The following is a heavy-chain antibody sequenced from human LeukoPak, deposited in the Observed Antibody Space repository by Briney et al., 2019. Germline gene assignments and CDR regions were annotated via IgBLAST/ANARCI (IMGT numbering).Heavy chain of an antibody. V-gene: IGHV4-59*01. CDR2: IYYSGST. D-gene: IGHD3-3*01. Sequence: SETLFLTCTVSGGSISSYYWSWIRQLPGRGLERIGYIYYSGSTNYNPSLKSRVTISVDTSKNQFSLKLSSVTAADTAVYYCAREIVLADFWSGYYTTSYYMDVWGKGTTVTVSS. J-gene: IGHJ6*03. CDR1: GGSISSYY. CDR3: AREIVLADFWSGYYTTSYYMDV.